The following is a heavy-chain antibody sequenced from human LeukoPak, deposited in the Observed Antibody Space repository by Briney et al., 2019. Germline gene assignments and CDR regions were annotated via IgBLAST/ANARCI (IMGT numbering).Heavy chain of an antibody. CDR1: GYTFTGYY. Sequence: GASVKVSCKASGYTFTGYYMHWVRQAPGQGLEWMGWINPNSGGTNYAQKFQGRVTMTRDTSISTAYMELSRLRSDDTAVYYCARGEAPGSYSPYFRCYFDYWGRGTLVTVSS. CDR3: ARGEAPGSYSPYFRCYFDY. J-gene: IGHJ4*02. CDR2: INPNSGGT. D-gene: IGHD1-26*01. V-gene: IGHV1-2*02.